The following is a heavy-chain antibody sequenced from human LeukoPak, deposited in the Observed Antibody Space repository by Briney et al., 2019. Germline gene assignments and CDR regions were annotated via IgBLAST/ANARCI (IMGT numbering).Heavy chain of an antibody. CDR2: ISGSGGST. Sequence: GGSLRLSCAASGFTFSSYAMSWVRQAPGKGLEWVSAISGSGGSTYYADSVKGRFTIPRDNSKNTLYLQMNSLRAEDTAVYYCAKSGGMVRGVIRAFDIWGQGTMVTVSS. CDR1: GFTFSSYA. D-gene: IGHD3-10*01. V-gene: IGHV3-23*01. CDR3: AKSGGMVRGVIRAFDI. J-gene: IGHJ3*02.